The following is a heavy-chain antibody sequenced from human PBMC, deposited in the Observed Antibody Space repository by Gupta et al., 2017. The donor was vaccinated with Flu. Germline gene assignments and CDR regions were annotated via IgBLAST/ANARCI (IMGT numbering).Heavy chain of an antibody. CDR3: AHTAIMAHPDAFDV. J-gene: IGHJ3*01. CDR1: TTGVH. CDR2: IYWDGDK. V-gene: IGHV2-5*02. D-gene: IGHD3-16*01. Sequence: TTGVHVAWIRQPPGKALEWLAIIYWDGDKRYSPSLQNRLTITKDNSRKQVVLQMTDMDPLDTATYYCAHTAIMAHPDAFDVWGQGTAVSVSS.